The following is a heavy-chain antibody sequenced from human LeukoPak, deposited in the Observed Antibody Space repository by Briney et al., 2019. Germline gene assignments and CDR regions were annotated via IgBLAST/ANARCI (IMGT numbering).Heavy chain of an antibody. V-gene: IGHV4-4*07. D-gene: IGHD3-22*01. Sequence: SETLSLTCTVSGGSISSYYWSWIRQPAGKGLEWIGRIYTSGSTNYNPSLKSRVTMSVDTSKNQFSLKLSSVTAADTAVYYCARSPYYYDSSGYYFPFDPWGQGTLVTVSS. CDR1: GGSISSYY. CDR2: IYTSGST. J-gene: IGHJ5*02. CDR3: ARSPYYYDSSGYYFPFDP.